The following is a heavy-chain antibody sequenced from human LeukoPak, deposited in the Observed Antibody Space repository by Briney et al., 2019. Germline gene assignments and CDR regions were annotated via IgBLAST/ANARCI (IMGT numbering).Heavy chain of an antibody. V-gene: IGHV3-23*01. D-gene: IGHD3-22*01. CDR1: GFTFSSYS. CDR3: AKDMTLRYYYDSSVLDY. CDR2: ISGSGGST. J-gene: IGHJ4*02. Sequence: GGSLRLSCAASGFTFSSYSMNWVRQAPGKGLEWVSAISGSGGSTYYADSVKGRFTISRDNSKNTLYLQMNSLRAEDTAVYYCAKDMTLRYYYDSSVLDYWGQGTLVTVSS.